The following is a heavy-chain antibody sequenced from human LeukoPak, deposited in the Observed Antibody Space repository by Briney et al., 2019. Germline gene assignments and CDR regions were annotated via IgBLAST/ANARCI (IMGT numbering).Heavy chain of an antibody. Sequence: SETLSLTCAVYGGSFSGDYWSWIRQPPGKGLEWIGQINHSGSTNYNPSLKSRVTISVDKSKNQFSLKLSSVTAADTAVYYCASSGYADWGQGTLVTVSS. CDR2: INHSGST. CDR1: GGSFSGDY. CDR3: ASSGYAD. V-gene: IGHV4-34*01. D-gene: IGHD5-12*01. J-gene: IGHJ4*02.